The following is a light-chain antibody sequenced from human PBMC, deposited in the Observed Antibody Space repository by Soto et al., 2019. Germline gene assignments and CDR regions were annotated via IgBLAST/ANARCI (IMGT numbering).Light chain of an antibody. Sequence: EIVMTQSPATLSVSPGERATLSCRASQSVSSDLAWYQQKPGQAPRLLIYGASTRATSIAARFSGSGSGTEFTLTIPSLQSEDFAVYYCQQYNSWPPTFGGGTKVEIK. V-gene: IGKV3-15*01. CDR1: QSVSSD. J-gene: IGKJ4*01. CDR3: QQYNSWPPT. CDR2: GAS.